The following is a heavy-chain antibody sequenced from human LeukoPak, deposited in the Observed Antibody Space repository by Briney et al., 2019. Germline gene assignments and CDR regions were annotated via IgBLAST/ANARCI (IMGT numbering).Heavy chain of an antibody. CDR1: GGSISSGSYY. V-gene: IGHV4-39*01. CDR3: ARGLWSGYTHDW. D-gene: IGHD3-3*01. CDR2: IYYTGST. J-gene: IGHJ4*02. Sequence: SQTLSLTCTVSGGSISSGSYYWSWIRQPPGKGLEWIGSIYYTGSTYYNPSLKSRATVSVDTSKRQFSLNLRSVTAADTAVYYCARGLWSGYTHDWWGQGTLVTVSS.